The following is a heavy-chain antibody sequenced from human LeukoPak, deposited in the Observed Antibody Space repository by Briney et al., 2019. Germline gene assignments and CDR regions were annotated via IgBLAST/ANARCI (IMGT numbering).Heavy chain of an antibody. CDR1: GFTFGDYA. J-gene: IGHJ4*02. Sequence: GRSLRLSCTASGFTFGDYAMSWVRQAPGKGPEWVGFIRSKAYGGTTEYAASVKGRFTISRDDSKSIAYLQMNSLKTEDTAVYYCTSPAYDYVWGSSDYWGQGTLVTVSS. D-gene: IGHD3-16*01. V-gene: IGHV3-49*04. CDR3: TSPAYDYVWGSSDY. CDR2: IRSKAYGGTT.